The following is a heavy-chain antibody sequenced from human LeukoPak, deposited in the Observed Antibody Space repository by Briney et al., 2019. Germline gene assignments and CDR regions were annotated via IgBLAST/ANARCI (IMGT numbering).Heavy chain of an antibody. CDR2: ISYDGSNK. J-gene: IGHJ4*02. Sequence: GGSLRLSCAASGFTFSSYAMHWVRQAPGKGLEWVAVISYDGSNKYYADSVKGRFTISRDNSKNTLYLQMNSLRAEDTAVYYCARDSSIIVVVTVGTDYFDYWGQGTLVTVSS. V-gene: IGHV3-30*01. CDR3: ARDSSIIVVVTVGTDYFDY. D-gene: IGHD2-21*02. CDR1: GFTFSSYA.